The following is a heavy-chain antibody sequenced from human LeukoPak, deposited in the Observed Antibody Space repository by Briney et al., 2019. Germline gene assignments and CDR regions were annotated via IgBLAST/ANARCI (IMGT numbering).Heavy chain of an antibody. Sequence: GASVKVSCKASGYTFTGYYMHWVRQAPGQGLEWMGWINPNSGGTNYAQKFQGRVTMTRDTSISTAYMELSRLRSDDTAVYYCSRYYYDSSGVYYFDYWGQGTLVTVSS. CDR3: SRYYYDSSGVYYFDY. V-gene: IGHV1-2*02. J-gene: IGHJ4*02. D-gene: IGHD3-22*01. CDR1: GYTFTGYY. CDR2: INPNSGGT.